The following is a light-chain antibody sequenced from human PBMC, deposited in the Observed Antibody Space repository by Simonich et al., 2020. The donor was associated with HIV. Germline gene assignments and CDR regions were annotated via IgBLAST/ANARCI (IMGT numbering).Light chain of an antibody. CDR3: QQYYSTPGT. V-gene: IGKV4-1*01. CDR1: QSVLSSSNNKNY. Sequence: DIVMTQSPDSLAVSLGERATINCKSSQSVLSSSNNKNYLAWYQQKPGQPPNLLIYWASTRESGVPDRFSGSGSGTEFSLTISSLQAEDVAVYYCQQYYSTPGTFGQGTKLEIK. J-gene: IGKJ2*01. CDR2: WAS.